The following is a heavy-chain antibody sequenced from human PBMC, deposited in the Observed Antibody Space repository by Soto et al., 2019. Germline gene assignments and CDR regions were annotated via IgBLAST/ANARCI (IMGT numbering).Heavy chain of an antibody. D-gene: IGHD6-19*01. V-gene: IGHV3-33*01. J-gene: IGHJ4*02. CDR2: IWYDGSNK. Sequence: GGSLRLSCAASGFTFSSYGMHWVRQAPGKGLEWVAVIWYDGSNKYYADSVKGRFTISRDNSKNTLYLQMNSLRAEDTAVYYCARDLPDRQREAVALDYWGQGTLVTVSS. CDR3: ARDLPDRQREAVALDY. CDR1: GFTFSSYG.